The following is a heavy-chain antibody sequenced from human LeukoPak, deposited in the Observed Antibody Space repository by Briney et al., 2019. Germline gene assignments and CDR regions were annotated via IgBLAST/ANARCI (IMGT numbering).Heavy chain of an antibody. CDR2: INHSGST. Sequence: SETLSLTCAVYGGSFSGYYWSWIRQPPGKGLEWIGEINHSGSTNYNPSLKSRVTISVDTSKNQFSLKLSSVTAADTAVYYCARHEIAHWFDPWGQGTLVTVSS. CDR3: ARHEIAHWFDP. CDR1: GGSFSGYY. D-gene: IGHD2-21*01. V-gene: IGHV4-34*01. J-gene: IGHJ5*02.